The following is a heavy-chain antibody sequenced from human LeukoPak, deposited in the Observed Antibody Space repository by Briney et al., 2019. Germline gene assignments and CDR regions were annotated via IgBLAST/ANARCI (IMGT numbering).Heavy chain of an antibody. CDR3: ARRGYYYYGMDV. CDR1: GHSFTSYW. J-gene: IGHJ6*02. CDR2: IDPSDSYT. V-gene: IGHV5-10-1*01. Sequence: GESLKISCKDSGHSFTSYWISWVRQMPGKGLEWMGRIDPSDSYTNYSPSFQGHVTISVDKSISTAYLQWTSLKSSDSAMYYCARRGYYYYGMDVWGQGTMVTV. D-gene: IGHD3-10*01.